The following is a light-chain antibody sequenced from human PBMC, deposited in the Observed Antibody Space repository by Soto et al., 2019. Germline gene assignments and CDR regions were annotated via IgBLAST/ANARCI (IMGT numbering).Light chain of an antibody. V-gene: IGKV3-20*01. J-gene: IGKJ2*01. Sequence: EIVLTQSPGTLSLSPGERATLSCRASQTISSSYLVWYQQKSGQAPRLLISGATSRAAGIPDRFSGSGSGTDFTLTINRLEPEDFAVYYCQQYTASLYTFGQGTKLEI. CDR1: QTISSSY. CDR3: QQYTASLYT. CDR2: GAT.